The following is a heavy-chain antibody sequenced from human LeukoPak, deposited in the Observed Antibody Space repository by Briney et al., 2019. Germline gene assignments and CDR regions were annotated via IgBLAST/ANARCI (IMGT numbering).Heavy chain of an antibody. J-gene: IGHJ4*02. CDR1: GFTFSTYR. CDR3: ASFYYDSSGYYYVFDY. V-gene: IGHV3-48*02. D-gene: IGHD3-22*01. CDR2: ISFSSATI. Sequence: PGGPLRLSCAASGFTFSTYRMNWVRQAPGKGLEWVSYISFSSATIYYADSVKGRFTISRDNAKNSLYLQMHSLRDEDTAVYYCASFYYDSSGYYYVFDYWGQGTLVTVSS.